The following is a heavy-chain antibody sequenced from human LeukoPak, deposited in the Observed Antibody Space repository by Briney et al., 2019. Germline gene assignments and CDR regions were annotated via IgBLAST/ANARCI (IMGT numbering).Heavy chain of an antibody. CDR3: ASKPIAAADAEYFQH. J-gene: IGHJ1*01. D-gene: IGHD6-13*01. CDR1: GGTFSSYA. CDR2: IIPIFGTA. V-gene: IGHV1-69*06. Sequence: GASVKVSCKASGGTFSSYAISWVRQAPGQGLEWMGGIIPIFGTANYAQKFQGRVTITADKSTSTAYMELSSLRSEDTAVYYCASKPIAAADAEYFQHWGRGTLVTVSS.